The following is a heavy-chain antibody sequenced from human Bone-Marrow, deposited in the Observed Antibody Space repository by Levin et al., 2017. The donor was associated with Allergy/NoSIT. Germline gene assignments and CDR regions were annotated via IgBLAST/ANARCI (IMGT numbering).Heavy chain of an antibody. CDR2: ISYDGVDK. CDR1: GFTFFTSG. J-gene: IGHJ6*02. CDR3: AMGPTHYYFGLDV. V-gene: IGHV3-30*03. D-gene: IGHD3-16*01. Sequence: GGSLRLSCAASGFTFFTSGMHWVRQTPGKGLEWVAVISYDGVDKYYRDSVKGRFTISRDNSNNMLYLEVTSLRPDDTAVYYCAMGPTHYYFGLDVWGQGTTVTVSS.